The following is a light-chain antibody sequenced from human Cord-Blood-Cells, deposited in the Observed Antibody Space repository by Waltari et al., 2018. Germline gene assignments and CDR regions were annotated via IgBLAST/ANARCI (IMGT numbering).Light chain of an antibody. Sequence: EIVLAQSPATLSVSPGARATLSCSASQSVSSYLAWYQQKPGQAPRLLIYDASNRATGIPARFSGSGSGTDFTLTISSLEPEDFAVYYCQQRSNWPITFGQGTRLEIK. CDR1: QSVSSY. V-gene: IGKV3-11*01. J-gene: IGKJ5*01. CDR2: DAS. CDR3: QQRSNWPIT.